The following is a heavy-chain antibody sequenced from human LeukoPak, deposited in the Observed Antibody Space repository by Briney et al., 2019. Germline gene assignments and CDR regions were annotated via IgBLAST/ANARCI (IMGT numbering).Heavy chain of an antibody. CDR2: IYTSGST. D-gene: IGHD6-19*01. J-gene: IGHJ6*03. V-gene: IGHV4-4*09. CDR1: GGSISSYY. Sequence: SETLSLTCTVSGGSISSYYWSWIRQPPGKGLEWIGYIYTSGSTNYNPSLKSRVTISVDTSKNQFSLKLSSVTAADTAVYHCARLTVAGPYYYYYMDVWGKGTTVTVSS. CDR3: ARLTVAGPYYYYYMDV.